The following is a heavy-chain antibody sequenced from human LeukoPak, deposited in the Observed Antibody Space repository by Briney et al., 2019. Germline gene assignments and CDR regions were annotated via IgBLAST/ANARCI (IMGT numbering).Heavy chain of an antibody. Sequence: PGGSLRLSCAASGFTFSSYSMNWVRQAPGKGLEWVSYISSSSSTIYYADPVKGRFTISRDNAKNSLYLQMNSLRAEDTAVYYCAKKYYYDTNGYYGEYGYFDYWGQGTLVTVSS. J-gene: IGHJ4*02. CDR1: GFTFSSYS. CDR3: AKKYYYDTNGYYGEYGYFDY. D-gene: IGHD3-22*01. V-gene: IGHV3-48*01. CDR2: ISSSSSTI.